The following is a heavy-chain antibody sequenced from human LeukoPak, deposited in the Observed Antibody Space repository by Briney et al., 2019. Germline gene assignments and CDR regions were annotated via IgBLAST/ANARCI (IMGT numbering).Heavy chain of an antibody. CDR1: GFTFSSYS. Sequence: GGSLRLSCAASGFTFSSYSMNWARQAPGKGLEWVANIKLDGSEKNYVDSVKGRFTISRDNTKNSLYLQMNSLRVEDTAVFYCARDQYDTWSRRGNFDSWGQGTLVIVSS. J-gene: IGHJ4*02. V-gene: IGHV3-7*03. CDR2: IKLDGSEK. CDR3: ARDQYDTWSRRGNFDS. D-gene: IGHD3-3*01.